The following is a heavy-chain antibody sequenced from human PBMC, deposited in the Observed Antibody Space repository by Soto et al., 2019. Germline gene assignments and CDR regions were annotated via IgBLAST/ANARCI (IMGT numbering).Heavy chain of an antibody. CDR2: ISGSGGST. D-gene: IGHD2-21*02. V-gene: IGHV3-23*01. J-gene: IGHJ4*02. CDR1: GFTFSSYA. Sequence: EVQLLESGGGLVQPGGSLRLSCAASGFTFSSYAMSWVRQAPGKGLEWVAAISGSGGSTYYADSVKGRFTISRDNSKNTLYLQMNSLRAEDTAVYYCAGDPQVTLTFGFDDWGQGTLVTVSS. CDR3: AGDPQVTLTFGFDD.